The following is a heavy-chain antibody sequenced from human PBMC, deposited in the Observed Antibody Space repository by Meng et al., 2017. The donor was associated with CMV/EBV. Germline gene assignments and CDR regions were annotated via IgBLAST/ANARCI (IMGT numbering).Heavy chain of an antibody. CDR3: ARGTMMIRDYHHHSLDV. Sequence: ASVKVSCKASQYTFIDHHMHWVRQAPGQGLEWMGWINPNSGDTKYAQKFQGRVTLSRDTSISTAYMDLSRLRSDDTAVYYCARGTMMIRDYHHHSLDVWGHGTSVTVSS. D-gene: IGHD3-22*01. V-gene: IGHV1-2*02. CDR2: INPNSGDT. J-gene: IGHJ6*02. CDR1: QYTFIDHH.